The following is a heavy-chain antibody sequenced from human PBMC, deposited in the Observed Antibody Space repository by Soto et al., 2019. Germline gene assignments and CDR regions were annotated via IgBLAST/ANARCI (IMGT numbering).Heavy chain of an antibody. CDR1: GYTFTSYY. Sequence: ASVKVSCKASGYTFTSYYMHWVRQAPGQGLEWMGIINPSGGSTSYAQKFRGRVTMTRDTSTSTVYMELSSLRSEDTAVYYCARDRIAVAGTGGGYYYYGMDVWGQGTTVTV. V-gene: IGHV1-46*01. D-gene: IGHD6-19*01. J-gene: IGHJ6*02. CDR2: INPSGGST. CDR3: ARDRIAVAGTGGGYYYYGMDV.